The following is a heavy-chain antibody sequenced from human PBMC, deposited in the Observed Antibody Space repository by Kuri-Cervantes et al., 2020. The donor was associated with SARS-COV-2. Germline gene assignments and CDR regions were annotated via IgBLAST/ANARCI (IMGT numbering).Heavy chain of an antibody. CDR1: GYSISSSNW. CDR3: ARHEVLITFGGVIVSYFDY. D-gene: IGHD3-16*02. V-gene: IGHV4-38-2*01. J-gene: IGHJ4*02. CDR2: IYYSGGT. Sequence: SQTLSLTCAVSGYSISSSNWWGWIRQPPGKGLEWIGSIYYSGGTYDNPSLKSRVTISVDMSKNQFSLKLSSVTAADTAVYYCARHEVLITFGGVIVSYFDYWGQGTLVTVSS.